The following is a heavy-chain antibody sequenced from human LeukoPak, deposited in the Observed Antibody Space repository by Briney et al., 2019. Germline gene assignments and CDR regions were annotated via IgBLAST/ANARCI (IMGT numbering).Heavy chain of an antibody. J-gene: IGHJ5*02. CDR2: ISAYNGNT. Sequence: ASVNVSCKASGYTFTSYGTSWVRQAPGQGLEWMGWISAYNGNTNYAQKLQGRVTMTTDTSTSAAYMELRSLRSDDTAVYYCAREHCSSTSCWFDPWGQGTLVTVSS. D-gene: IGHD2-2*01. CDR1: GYTFTSYG. V-gene: IGHV1-18*01. CDR3: AREHCSSTSCWFDP.